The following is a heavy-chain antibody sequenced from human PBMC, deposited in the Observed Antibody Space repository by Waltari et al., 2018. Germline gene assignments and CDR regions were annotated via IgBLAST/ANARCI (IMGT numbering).Heavy chain of an antibody. CDR2: INPNNGVT. CDR3: ARDRTGKYYFDY. CDR1: GYTFTGYY. D-gene: IGHD3-10*01. J-gene: IGHJ4*02. V-gene: IGHV1-2*02. Sequence: QVQLVQSGAEVKEPGASVQVSCKSSGYTFTGYYIHWVRQAPGQGLEWMGWINPNNGVTNYAKRFQGRVTVTRDTAISTAYMELSRLRSDDTAVYYCARDRTGKYYFDYWGQGTLVTVSS.